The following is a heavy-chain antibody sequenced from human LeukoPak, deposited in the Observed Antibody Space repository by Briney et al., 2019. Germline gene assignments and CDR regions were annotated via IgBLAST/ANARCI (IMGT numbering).Heavy chain of an antibody. J-gene: IGHJ4*02. CDR3: ARGFGAARPRTYYFDY. CDR2: VYTSGST. Sequence: SETLSLTCTVSGGSISSYYWSWIRQPAGKGLEWIGRVYTSGSTNYNPSLKSRVTISVDTSKNQFSLKLSSVTAADTAVYYCARGFGAARPRTYYFDYWGQGTLVTVSS. D-gene: IGHD6-6*01. V-gene: IGHV4-4*07. CDR1: GGSISSYY.